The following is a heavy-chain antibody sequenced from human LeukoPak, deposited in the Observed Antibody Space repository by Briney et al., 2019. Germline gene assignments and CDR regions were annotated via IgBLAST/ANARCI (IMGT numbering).Heavy chain of an antibody. CDR2: INHSGST. J-gene: IGHJ4*02. CDR1: GGSFSGYY. V-gene: IGHV4-34*01. CDR3: AREGRWLQSPRPFDY. D-gene: IGHD5-24*01. Sequence: SSGTLSLTCAVYGGSFSGYYWSWIRQPPGKGLEWIGEINHSGSTNYNPSLKSRVTISVDTSKNQFSLKLSSVTAADTAVYYCAREGRWLQSPRPFDYWGQGTLVTVSS.